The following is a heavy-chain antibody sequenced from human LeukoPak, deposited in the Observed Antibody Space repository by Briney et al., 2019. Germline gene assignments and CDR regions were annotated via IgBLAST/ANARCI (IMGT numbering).Heavy chain of an antibody. CDR1: GYRLTNNW. D-gene: IGHD5-18*01. V-gene: IGHV5-51*01. J-gene: IGHJ4*02. Sequence: GESLKISCKISGYRLTNNWIGWVRQMPGKGLEWMGIIYPGDSDTRYSPSFQGQVTISADKSISTAYLQWSSLKASDTAMYYCARGKQLWLYNAIDYWGQGTLVTVSS. CDR3: ARGKQLWLYNAIDY. CDR2: IYPGDSDT.